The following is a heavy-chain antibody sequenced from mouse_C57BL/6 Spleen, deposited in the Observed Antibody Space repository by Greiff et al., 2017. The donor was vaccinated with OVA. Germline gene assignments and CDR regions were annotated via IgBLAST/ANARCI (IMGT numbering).Heavy chain of an antibody. CDR3: ARHRALPTALYAMDY. Sequence: VQRVESGPGLVAPSQSLSITCTVSGFSLTSYGVHWVRQPPGKGLEWLVVIWSDGSTTYNSALKSRLSISKDKAKSQVFLKMNSLQTDDTAMYYCARHRALPTALYAMDYWGQGTSVTVSS. D-gene: IGHD3-3*01. V-gene: IGHV2-6-1*01. J-gene: IGHJ4*01. CDR2: IWSDGST. CDR1: GFSLTSYG.